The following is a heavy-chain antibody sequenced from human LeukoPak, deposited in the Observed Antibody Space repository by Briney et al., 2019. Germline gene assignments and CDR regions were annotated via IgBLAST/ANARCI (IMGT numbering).Heavy chain of an antibody. CDR2: IYHRSKWYN. CDR3: ARISGSGDYYFDL. Sequence: SQTLSLTCGISGDSVSSNNAAWNWIRQSPSRGLEWLGRIYHRSKWYNDYAVSVKSRISMNPDTSENQFSLHLNYVTPEDTAVYYCARISGSGDYYFDLWGPGTQVTVSS. V-gene: IGHV6-1*01. J-gene: IGHJ2*01. D-gene: IGHD1-20*01. CDR1: GDSVSSNNAA.